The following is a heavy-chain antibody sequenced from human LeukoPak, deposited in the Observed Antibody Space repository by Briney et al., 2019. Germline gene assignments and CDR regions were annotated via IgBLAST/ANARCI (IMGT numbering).Heavy chain of an antibody. D-gene: IGHD2-15*01. CDR3: AKDRAGDIVVVVAATGLDY. V-gene: IGHV3-23*01. J-gene: IGHJ4*02. Sequence: PGGSLRLSCAASGFTFSSYAMSWVRQAPGKGLEWVSAISGSGGSTYYADSVKGRFTISRDNSKNTLYLQMNSLRAEDTAVYYCAKDRAGDIVVVVAATGLDYWGQGTLVTVSS. CDR2: ISGSGGST. CDR1: GFTFSSYA.